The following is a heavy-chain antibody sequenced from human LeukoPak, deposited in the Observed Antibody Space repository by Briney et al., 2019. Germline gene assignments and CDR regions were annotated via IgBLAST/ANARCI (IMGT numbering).Heavy chain of an antibody. J-gene: IGHJ4*02. CDR1: GFTFSAYG. Sequence: GGSLRLSCAASGFTFSAYGMHWVRQAPGKGLEWVAFIGYDGGDQHFGDSVKGRFTISRDNSKNTLYLQMNSLRAEDTAVYYCAKRWHSSSYYDYWGQGTLVTVSS. D-gene: IGHD6-6*01. CDR3: AKRWHSSSYYDY. CDR2: IGYDGGDQ. V-gene: IGHV3-30*02.